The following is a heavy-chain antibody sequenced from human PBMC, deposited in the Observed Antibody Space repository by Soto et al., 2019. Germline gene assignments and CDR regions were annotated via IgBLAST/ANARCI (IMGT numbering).Heavy chain of an antibody. J-gene: IGHJ4*02. D-gene: IGHD3-10*01. Sequence: ETLSLSCAESGYSISSGYYLGWIRQPPGKGLEWIGTIYHNGRTYYNPSLKSRVTVSLDMSKNQFSLRLTSVTAADTAIYYCARQGGVSGNYVGYFDSWGQGNLVTVSS. V-gene: IGHV4-38-2*01. CDR1: GYSISSGYY. CDR3: ARQGGVSGNYVGYFDS. CDR2: IYHNGRT.